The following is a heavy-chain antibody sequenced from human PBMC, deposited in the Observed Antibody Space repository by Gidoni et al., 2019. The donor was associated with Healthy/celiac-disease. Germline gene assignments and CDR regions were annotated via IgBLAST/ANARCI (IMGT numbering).Heavy chain of an antibody. Sequence: FTISRDNAKNSLYLQMNSLRAEDTAVYYCASRGGYVWGWDYWGQGTLVTVSS. CDR3: ASRGGYVWGWDY. J-gene: IGHJ4*02. D-gene: IGHD3-16*01. V-gene: IGHV3-48*03.